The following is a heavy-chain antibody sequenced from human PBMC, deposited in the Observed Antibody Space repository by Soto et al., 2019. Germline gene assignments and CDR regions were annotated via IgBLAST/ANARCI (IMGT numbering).Heavy chain of an antibody. J-gene: IGHJ3*02. CDR1: GYTFTSYN. V-gene: IGHV1-8*01. CDR2: TNPQSGNT. Sequence: QVQLVQSGAEVRKPGASVKVSCMASGYTFTSYNINWVGQATRQGLEWMGWTNPQSGNTGFEQKYQGRVTMTRNTSISTAYMELSGLRSEDTAVYYCARGNGDYVSGAFDIWGQGTMVTVSS. CDR3: ARGNGDYVSGAFDI. D-gene: IGHD4-17*01.